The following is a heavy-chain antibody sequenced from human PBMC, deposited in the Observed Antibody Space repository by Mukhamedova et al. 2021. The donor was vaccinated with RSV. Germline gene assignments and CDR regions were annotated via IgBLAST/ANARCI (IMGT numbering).Heavy chain of an antibody. CDR3: ARVRKAAAGTFGYYMDV. J-gene: IGHJ6*03. D-gene: IGHD6-13*01. CDR2: IIPIFGTA. Sequence: GLEWMGGIIPIFGTANYAQKFQGRVTITADKSTSTAYMELSSLRSEDTAVYYCARVRKAAAGTFGYYMDVWGKGTTVTVSS. V-gene: IGHV1-69*06.